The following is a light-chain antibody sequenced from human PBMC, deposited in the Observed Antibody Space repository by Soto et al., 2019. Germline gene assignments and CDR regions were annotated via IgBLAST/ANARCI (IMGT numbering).Light chain of an antibody. V-gene: IGKV3-20*01. CDR1: QSVSSIY. CDR2: GES. J-gene: IGKJ1*01. CDR3: QQYGTPPWT. Sequence: EIVLTQSPGTLSLSPGERATLSCRASQSVSSIYLAWYQQKPGQAPRLLIYGESDRATGIPDRFSGSGSGTDFTLTISRLEPEDFAVYYCQQYGTPPWTFGQGTKVEIK.